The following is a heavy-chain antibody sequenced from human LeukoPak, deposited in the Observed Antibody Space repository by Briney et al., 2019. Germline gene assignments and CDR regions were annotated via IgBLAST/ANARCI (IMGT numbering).Heavy chain of an antibody. CDR2: ISYDGSNK. CDR3: GRVLKYYGSSGYYFPY. J-gene: IGHJ4*02. Sequence: PGGSLRLSCAASGFTFSYYTMHWVRQAPGKGLEWVAVISYDGSNKYYADSVKGRFTISRDNSKNTLYLQMNSLRDEDTAVYYCGRVLKYYGSSGYYFPYWGQGTLVTVSS. V-gene: IGHV3-30-3*01. CDR1: GFTFSYYT. D-gene: IGHD3-22*01.